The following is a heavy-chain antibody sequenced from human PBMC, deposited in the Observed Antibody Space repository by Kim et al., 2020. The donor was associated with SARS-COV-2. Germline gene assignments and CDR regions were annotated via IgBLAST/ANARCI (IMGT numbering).Heavy chain of an antibody. CDR1: GFTFSSYD. V-gene: IGHV3-13*01. Sequence: GGSLRLSCAASGFTFSSYDMHWVRQATGKGLEWVSAIGTAGDTYYPGSVKGRFTISRENAKNSLYLQMNSLRAGDTAVYYCARSVGEGGFDYWGQGTLVTVSS. D-gene: IGHD1-26*01. CDR2: IGTAGDT. J-gene: IGHJ4*02. CDR3: ARSVGEGGFDY.